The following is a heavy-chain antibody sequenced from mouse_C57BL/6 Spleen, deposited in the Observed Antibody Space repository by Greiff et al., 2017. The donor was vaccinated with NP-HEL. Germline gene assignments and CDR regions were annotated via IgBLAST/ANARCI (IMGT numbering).Heavy chain of an antibody. V-gene: IGHV1-50*01. Sequence: QVQLQQPGAELVKPGASVKLSCKASGYTFTSYWMQWVKQRPGQGLEWIGEIDPSDSYTNYNQKFKGKATLTVDTSSSTAYMQLSSLTSEDSAVYYCAREEYGNFAMDYWGQGTSVTVSS. CDR2: IDPSDSYT. D-gene: IGHD2-1*01. CDR3: AREEYGNFAMDY. J-gene: IGHJ4*01. CDR1: GYTFTSYW.